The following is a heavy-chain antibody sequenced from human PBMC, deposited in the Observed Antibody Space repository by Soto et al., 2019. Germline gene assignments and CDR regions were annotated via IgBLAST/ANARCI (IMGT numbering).Heavy chain of an antibody. Sequence: GESLKISCKGSGYSFTSYWIGWVRQMPGKGLEWMGIIYPGDSDTRYSPSFQGQVTISADKSISTAYLQWSSLKASDTAMYYCSRGVYIWGSYRPYLFDYWGQGTLVTVSS. J-gene: IGHJ4*02. V-gene: IGHV5-51*01. CDR1: GYSFTSYW. CDR2: IYPGDSDT. CDR3: SRGVYIWGSYRPYLFDY. D-gene: IGHD3-16*02.